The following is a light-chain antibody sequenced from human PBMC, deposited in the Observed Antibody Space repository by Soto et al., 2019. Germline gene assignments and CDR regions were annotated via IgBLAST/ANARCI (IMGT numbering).Light chain of an antibody. J-gene: IGKJ2*01. V-gene: IGKV3-20*01. CDR2: GAS. Sequence: EIVLTQSPGTLSLSPGARATLSCRASQSVSTSSLAWFQQKPGLAPRLLIHGASTRASGVPDRFTGGGSGTDFVLTISRVEPEDFAVYYCQQYGRSPFTFGQGTKLQIK. CDR3: QQYGRSPFT. CDR1: QSVSTSS.